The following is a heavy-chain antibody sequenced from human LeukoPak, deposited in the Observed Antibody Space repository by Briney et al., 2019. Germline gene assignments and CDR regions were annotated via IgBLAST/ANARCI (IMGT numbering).Heavy chain of an antibody. Sequence: GASVKVSCKASRYTFTSYYMHGVRQAPGQGLEGMGIINPGDGSTTDTEKLQGRVTMTRDTSTSTLYMEVSSLRSEDTAVYYCAREMGATAGAHFDYWRQGTLVTVSS. V-gene: IGHV1-46*04. D-gene: IGHD6-13*01. J-gene: IGHJ4*02. CDR1: RYTFTSYY. CDR3: AREMGATAGAHFDY. CDR2: INPGDGST.